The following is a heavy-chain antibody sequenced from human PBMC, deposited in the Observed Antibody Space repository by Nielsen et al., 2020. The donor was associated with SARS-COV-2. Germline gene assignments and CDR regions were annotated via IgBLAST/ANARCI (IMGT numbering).Heavy chain of an antibody. Sequence: SVKVSCKASGGTFSSYTISWVRQDPGQGLEWMGRIIPILGIANYAQKFQGRVTITADKSTSTAYMELSSLRSEDTAVYYCARTYDSSGYYSSYFDYWCQGTLVTVSS. CDR2: IIPILGIA. J-gene: IGHJ4*02. CDR3: ARTYDSSGYYSSYFDY. V-gene: IGHV1-69*02. CDR1: GGTFSSYT. D-gene: IGHD3-22*01.